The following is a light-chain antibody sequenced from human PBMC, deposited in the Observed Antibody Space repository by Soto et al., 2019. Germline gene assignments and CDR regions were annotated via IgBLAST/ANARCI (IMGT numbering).Light chain of an antibody. CDR3: AAWDDSLGGL. V-gene: IGLV1-44*01. CDR2: NSN. J-gene: IGLJ3*02. Sequence: QSVLTQPPSASGTPGQRVTISCSGGSSNIGNNAVIWYQQFPGMAPKLLIYNSNQRPSGVPDRFSGSKSGTSGSLAISGLQSEDEADYYCAAWDDSLGGLFGGGTKLTVL. CDR1: SSNIGNNA.